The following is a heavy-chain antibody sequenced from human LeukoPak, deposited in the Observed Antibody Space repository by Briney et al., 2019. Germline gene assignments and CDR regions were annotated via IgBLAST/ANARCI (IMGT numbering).Heavy chain of an antibody. CDR1: GYTFTGYH. CDR2: INPNSGGT. CDR3: ARTATAMVRDAFDI. J-gene: IGHJ3*02. Sequence: GASVKVSCKASGYTFTGYHMHWVRQAPGQGLEWMGWINPNSGGTNYAQKFQGRVTMTRDTSISTAYLQWSSLKASDTAMYYCARTATAMVRDAFDIWGQGTMVTVSS. V-gene: IGHV1-2*02. D-gene: IGHD5-18*01.